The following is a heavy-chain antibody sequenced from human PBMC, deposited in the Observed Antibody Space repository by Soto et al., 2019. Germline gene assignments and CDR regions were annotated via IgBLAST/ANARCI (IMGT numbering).Heavy chain of an antibody. V-gene: IGHV1-18*01. J-gene: IGHJ6*02. D-gene: IGHD2-2*02. CDR3: ARICSSTSCYNDYYYGMDV. CDR1: GYTFTSYG. Sequence: ASVKVSCKASGYTFTSYGISWVRQAPGQGLEWMGWISAYNGNTNYAQKLQGRVTMTTDTSTSTAYMELRSLRSDDTAVYYCARICSSTSCYNDYYYGMDVWGQGTTVTV. CDR2: ISAYNGNT.